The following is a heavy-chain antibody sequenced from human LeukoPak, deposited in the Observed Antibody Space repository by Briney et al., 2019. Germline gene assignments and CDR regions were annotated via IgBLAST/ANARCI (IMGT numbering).Heavy chain of an antibody. CDR3: VRESRPGGAMGLYHNLDY. CDR2: IKEDGTEK. CDR1: GFTFSDFW. V-gene: IGHV3-7*01. J-gene: IGHJ4*02. Sequence: GGSLRLSCAGSGFTFSDFWMTWVRQTPGKGLEWVANIKEDGTEKNLVDSVKGRFTISRDNTKNLLFLEMNSLRGDDTAIYYCVRESRPGGAMGLYHNLDYWGQGILVAVSS. D-gene: IGHD1-1*01.